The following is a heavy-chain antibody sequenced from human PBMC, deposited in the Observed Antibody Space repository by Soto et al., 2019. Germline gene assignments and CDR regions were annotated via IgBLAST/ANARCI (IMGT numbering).Heavy chain of an antibody. V-gene: IGHV4-61*01. J-gene: IGHJ4*02. CDR3: AKAGGGNTFDY. Sequence: PSETLSLTCTVSGDSVSSGNYYWTWIRQPPGKTLEWIGYVYYSGSTNYNPSLKSRVTISVVTSKNQFSLKLNSVTAADTAVYYCAKAGGGNTFDYCGQGTLLTVSS. CDR2: VYYSGST. D-gene: IGHD4-4*01. CDR1: GDSVSSGNYY.